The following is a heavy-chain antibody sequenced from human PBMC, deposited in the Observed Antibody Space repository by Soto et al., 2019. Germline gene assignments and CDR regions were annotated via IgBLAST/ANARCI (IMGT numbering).Heavy chain of an antibody. D-gene: IGHD2-2*01. Sequence: SETLSLTCTVSGGSISSISYYWVWNRQPPGKGPEWIGSIYYSGSTYYNPSLNSRVTISVDTSKNQFSLKLSSVTAADTAVYYCARLFPSVVPEAIYFDYWGQGTLVTVS. CDR2: IYYSGST. CDR3: ARLFPSVVPEAIYFDY. J-gene: IGHJ4*02. V-gene: IGHV4-39*01. CDR1: GGSISSISYY.